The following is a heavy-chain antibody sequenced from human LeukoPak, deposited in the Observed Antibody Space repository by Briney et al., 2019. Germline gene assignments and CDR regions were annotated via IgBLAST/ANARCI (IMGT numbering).Heavy chain of an antibody. V-gene: IGHV4-59*08. J-gene: IGHJ6*01. D-gene: IGHD3-10*01. Sequence: PSETLSLTGTVSGGSISSYYWSWIRQPPGKGLEWIGYMYNSGSTKYNPSLKSRVTISVDTSKNQFSLKLSSVTAADTAVYHCARGEYHYGSGSYVFPIMDVWGQGTTVTVSS. CDR2: MYNSGST. CDR3: ARGEYHYGSGSYVFPIMDV. CDR1: GGSISSYY.